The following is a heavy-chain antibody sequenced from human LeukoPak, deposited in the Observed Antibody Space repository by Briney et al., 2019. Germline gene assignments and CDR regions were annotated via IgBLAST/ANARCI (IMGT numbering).Heavy chain of an antibody. J-gene: IGHJ3*02. V-gene: IGHV3-7*01. D-gene: IGHD4-17*01. CDR2: IKQDGSEK. CDR3: ARTYGEVAFDI. Sequence: GGSLRLSCAASGFTFSTSYMSWVRQAPGKGLEWVANIKQDGSEKYYVDSVEGRFSISRDNAKNSLYLQMNSLRAEDTALYYCARTYGEVAFDIWGQGTMVTVSS. CDR1: GFTFSTSY.